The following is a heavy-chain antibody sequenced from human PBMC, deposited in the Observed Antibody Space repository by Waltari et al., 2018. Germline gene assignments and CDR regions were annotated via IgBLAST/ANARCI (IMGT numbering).Heavy chain of an antibody. J-gene: IGHJ4*02. CDR1: GGSISRHD. V-gene: IGHV4-59*11. CDR3: AREVDSSGQPLDY. CDR2: IYYSGST. Sequence: QVQLQESGPGLVKPSETLSLTCTGSGGSISRHDWSWIRQPPGKGLEWIGYIYYSGSTNYNPSLKSRVTISVDTSKNQFSLKLSSVTAADTAVYYCAREVDSSGQPLDYWGQGTLVTVSS. D-gene: IGHD3-22*01.